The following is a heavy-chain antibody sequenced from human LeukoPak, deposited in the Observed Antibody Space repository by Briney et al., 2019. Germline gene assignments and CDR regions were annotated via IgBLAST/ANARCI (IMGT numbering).Heavy chain of an antibody. CDR3: ARDMGLDYYDSSGYSYYYYGMDV. J-gene: IGHJ6*02. CDR2: ISSSSSYI. CDR1: GFTFSSYG. Sequence: GGSLRLSCAASGFTFSSYGMHWVRQAPGKGLEWVSSISSSSSYIYYADSVKGRFTISRDNAKNSLYLQMNSLRAEDTAVYYCARDMGLDYYDSSGYSYYYYGMDVWGQGTTVTVSS. D-gene: IGHD3-22*01. V-gene: IGHV3-21*01.